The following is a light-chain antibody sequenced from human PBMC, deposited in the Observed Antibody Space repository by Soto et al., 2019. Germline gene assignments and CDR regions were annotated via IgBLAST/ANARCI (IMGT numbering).Light chain of an antibody. CDR3: QQYSSDEWT. CDR2: KAS. CDR1: QSISDW. V-gene: IGKV1-5*03. J-gene: IGKJ1*01. Sequence: DIQMTQSPSTLSASVGDRVTITCRASQSISDWLAWYQQKPGKAPNLLIYKASSLERGVPSRFTGSGSGTEFTLTISSLQPDDFATYYCQQYSSDEWTFGQGTKVEIK.